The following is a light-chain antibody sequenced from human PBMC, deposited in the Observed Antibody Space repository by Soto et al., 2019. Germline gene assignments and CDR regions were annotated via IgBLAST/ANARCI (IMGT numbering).Light chain of an antibody. Sequence: EIVLTQSPASLSLSPGERATLSCRASQSVSSYLAWYQQKPGQAPRLLIYDASNRATGIPARFSGSGSGTDFTLTISSLEPEDFAVYYCQQRSNWPPTFGQGTKLXXK. J-gene: IGKJ2*01. V-gene: IGKV3-11*01. CDR3: QQRSNWPPT. CDR2: DAS. CDR1: QSVSSY.